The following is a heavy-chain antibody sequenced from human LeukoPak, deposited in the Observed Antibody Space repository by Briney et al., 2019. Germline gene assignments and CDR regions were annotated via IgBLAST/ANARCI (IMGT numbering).Heavy chain of an antibody. CDR3: ARDYLVGALLDS. V-gene: IGHV4-4*07. Sequence: SETLSLTCPVSGVSITNYYWAWIRQPAGKGLEWIGRMYISGSTNYNPSLKSRVSISIDKTKNQFSLKLTSVTAADTAVYYCARDYLVGALLDSWGERTLVTVSS. J-gene: IGHJ4*02. D-gene: IGHD1-26*01. CDR2: MYISGST. CDR1: GVSITNYY.